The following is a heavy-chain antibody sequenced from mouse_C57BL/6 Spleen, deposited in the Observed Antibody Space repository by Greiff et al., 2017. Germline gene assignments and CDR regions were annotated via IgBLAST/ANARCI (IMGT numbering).Heavy chain of an antibody. Sequence: QVHVKQPGAELVKPGASVKLSCKASGYTFTSYWMHWVKQRPGRGLEWIGRIDPNSGGTKYNEKFKSKATLTVDKPSSTAYMQLSSLTSEDSAVYYCARWNSNYPYYAMDYWGQGTSVTVSS. CDR2: IDPNSGGT. J-gene: IGHJ4*01. V-gene: IGHV1-72*01. D-gene: IGHD2-5*01. CDR3: ARWNSNYPYYAMDY. CDR1: GYTFTSYW.